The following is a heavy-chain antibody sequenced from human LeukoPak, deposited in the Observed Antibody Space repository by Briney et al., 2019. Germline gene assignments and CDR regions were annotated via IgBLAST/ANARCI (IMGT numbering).Heavy chain of an antibody. D-gene: IGHD5-12*01. CDR3: ARGRRRYERGYSGYLPVYYFDY. J-gene: IGHJ4*02. V-gene: IGHV4-34*01. CDR2: IYHSGSS. CDR1: GGSFSGYY. Sequence: SETLSLTCAVYGGSFSGYYWSWIRQPPGKGLEWIGSIYHSGSSYYNPSLKSRVTISVDTSKNQFSLKLSSVTAADTAVYYCARGRRRYERGYSGYLPVYYFDYWGQGTLVTVSS.